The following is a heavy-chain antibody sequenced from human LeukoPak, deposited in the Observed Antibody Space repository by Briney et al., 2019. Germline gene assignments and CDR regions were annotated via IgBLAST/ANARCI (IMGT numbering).Heavy chain of an antibody. D-gene: IGHD6-13*01. CDR1: GYTFTSYD. CDR3: ARVGSSWRDYYYYYGMDV. J-gene: IGHJ6*02. Sequence: ASVKVSCTASGYTFTSYDINWVRQATGQGLEWMGWMNPNSGNTGYAQKFQGRVTMTRNTSISTAYMELSSLRSEDTAVYYCARVGSSWRDYYYYYGMDVWGQGTTVTVSS. CDR2: MNPNSGNT. V-gene: IGHV1-8*01.